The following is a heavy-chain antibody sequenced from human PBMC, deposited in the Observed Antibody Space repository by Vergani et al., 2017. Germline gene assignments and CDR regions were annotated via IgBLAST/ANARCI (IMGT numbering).Heavy chain of an antibody. CDR2: IYHSGST. CDR3: AREETYYYDSSGYYYSIDFDY. J-gene: IGHJ4*02. V-gene: IGHV4-4*02. Sequence: QVQLPESGPGLVKPSGTLSLTCAVSGGSISSSNWWSWVRQPPGKGLEWIGEIYHSGSTNYNPSLKSRVTISVDTSKNEFSLKMSSVNAADTAVYYGAREETYYYDSSGYYYSIDFDYWGQGTLVTVSS. CDR1: GGSISSSNW. D-gene: IGHD3-22*01.